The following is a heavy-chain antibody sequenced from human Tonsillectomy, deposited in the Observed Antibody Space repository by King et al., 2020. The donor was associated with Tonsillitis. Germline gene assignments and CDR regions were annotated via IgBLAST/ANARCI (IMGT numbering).Heavy chain of an antibody. D-gene: IGHD2-2*01. CDR3: ARLYCRSTSCPPLYYYYYYGMDV. CDR1: GFSLSTLGVG. V-gene: IGHV2-5*02. J-gene: IGHJ6*02. Sequence: ITLKESGPTLVKPTQTLTLTCTFSGFSLSTLGVGVGWIRQPPGKALEWLALIYWDDDKRYSPSLKSRLTITKDTSKNQVVLTMTNMDPVDPATYYCARLYCRSTSCPPLYYYYYYGMDVWGQGTTVTVSS. CDR2: IYWDDDK.